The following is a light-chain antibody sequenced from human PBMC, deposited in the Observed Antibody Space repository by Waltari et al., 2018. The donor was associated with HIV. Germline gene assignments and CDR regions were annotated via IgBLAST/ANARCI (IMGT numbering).Light chain of an antibody. CDR3: SSRDTTGRFWV. CDR2: GSN. CDR1: ILRFYY. Sequence: SSELTQDPLVSVAPGQTARITCQGDILRFYYGSWYQQRPGQSPRLLSYGSNNRPSGSTDRFSGSTSGNTMSLTITATRAEDEGDYFCSSRDTTGRFWVFG. V-gene: IGLV3-19*01. J-gene: IGLJ1*01.